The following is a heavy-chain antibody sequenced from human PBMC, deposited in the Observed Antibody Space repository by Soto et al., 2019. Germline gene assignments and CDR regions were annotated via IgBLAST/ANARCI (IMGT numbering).Heavy chain of an antibody. Sequence: GGSLRLSCAASGFTFSSYAMSWVRQAPGKGLEWVSAISGSGGSTYYADSVKGRFTISRDNSKNTLYLQMNSLRAEDTAVYYCAKPRADDSSGYYFDYWGQGTLVTVSS. CDR3: AKPRADDSSGYYFDY. CDR1: GFTFSSYA. CDR2: ISGSGGST. V-gene: IGHV3-23*01. J-gene: IGHJ4*02. D-gene: IGHD3-22*01.